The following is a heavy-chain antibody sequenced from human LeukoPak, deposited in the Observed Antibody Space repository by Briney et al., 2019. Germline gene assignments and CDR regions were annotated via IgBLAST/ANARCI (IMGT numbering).Heavy chain of an antibody. CDR3: ARDPYDSSGSFDY. J-gene: IGHJ4*02. CDR1: GFTFSSYW. CDR2: IKQDGSEK. V-gene: IGHV3-7*03. Sequence: GGSLRLSCAASGFTFSSYWMSWVRQAPGKGLEWVANIKQDGSEKYYVDSVKGRFTISRDNAKNSLYLQMNSLRAEDTAVYYCARDPYDSSGSFDYWGQGTLVTVSS. D-gene: IGHD3-22*01.